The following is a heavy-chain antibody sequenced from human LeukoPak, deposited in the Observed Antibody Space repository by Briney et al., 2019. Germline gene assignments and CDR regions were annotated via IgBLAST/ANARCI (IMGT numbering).Heavy chain of an antibody. CDR1: GGSFSGYY. V-gene: IGHV4-34*01. J-gene: IGHJ3*02. Sequence: SETLSLTCAVYGGSFSGYYWSWIRQPPGKGLEWIGEINHSGSTNYNPSLKSRVTISVDTSKNQFSLKLSSVTAADTAVYYCARPYTGADAFDIGGQGTMVTVSS. CDR2: INHSGST. CDR3: ARPYTGADAFDI. D-gene: IGHD2-2*02.